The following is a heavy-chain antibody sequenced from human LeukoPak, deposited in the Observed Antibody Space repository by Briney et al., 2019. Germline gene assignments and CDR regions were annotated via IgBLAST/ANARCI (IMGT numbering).Heavy chain of an antibody. J-gene: IGHJ4*02. V-gene: IGHV3-64*01. Sequence: PGGSLRLSCAASGFTFSSYAMHWVRQAPGKGLEYVSAISSNGGSTYYANSVKGRFTISRDNSKNTLYLQMGCLRAEDMAVYYCARDRFCSGGSCYSGFDYWGQGTLVTVSS. CDR3: ARDRFCSGGSCYSGFDY. CDR2: ISSNGGST. D-gene: IGHD2-15*01. CDR1: GFTFSSYA.